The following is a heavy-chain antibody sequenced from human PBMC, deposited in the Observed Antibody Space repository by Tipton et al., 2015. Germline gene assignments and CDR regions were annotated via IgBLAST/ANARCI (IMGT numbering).Heavy chain of an antibody. V-gene: IGHV3-7*03. J-gene: IGHJ4*02. Sequence: SLRLSCAASGFTFDTYAMSWVRQAPGKGLEWVANIKQDGSEKYYLDSVKGRFTISRDNAKTSLYLQMNSLRAEDTALYYCGKGGTAMVTWVDNWGLGTLVTVSS. CDR3: GKGGTAMVTWVDN. D-gene: IGHD5-18*01. CDR1: GFTFDTYA. CDR2: IKQDGSEK.